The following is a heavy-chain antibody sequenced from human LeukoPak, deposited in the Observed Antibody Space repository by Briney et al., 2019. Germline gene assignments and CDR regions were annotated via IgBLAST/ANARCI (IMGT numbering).Heavy chain of an antibody. J-gene: IGHJ4*02. Sequence: GRSLRLSCAASGFTFSSYAIHWVRQAPGKGLEWVAVIWYDGSNKYYADSVKGRFTISRDNSKNTLYLQMNILRAEDTAVHYCARGSGTYYYDSSGCRFDYWGQGTLVTVSS. CDR3: ARGSGTYYYDSSGCRFDY. CDR1: GFTFSSYA. D-gene: IGHD3-22*01. CDR2: IWYDGSNK. V-gene: IGHV3-33*01.